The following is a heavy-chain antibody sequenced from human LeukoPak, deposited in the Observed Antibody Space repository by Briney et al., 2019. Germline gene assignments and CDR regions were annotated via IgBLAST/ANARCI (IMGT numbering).Heavy chain of an antibody. Sequence: GASVKVSCKASGYTFTSYGISWVRQAPGQGLEWMGWISAYNGNTNYAQKLQGRVTMTTDTSTSTAYMELRSLRSDDTAVYYCARDGIGYCSSTSCSHFDYWGQGTLVTVSS. D-gene: IGHD2-2*01. V-gene: IGHV1-18*01. J-gene: IGHJ4*02. CDR1: GYTFTSYG. CDR3: ARDGIGYCSSTSCSHFDY. CDR2: ISAYNGNT.